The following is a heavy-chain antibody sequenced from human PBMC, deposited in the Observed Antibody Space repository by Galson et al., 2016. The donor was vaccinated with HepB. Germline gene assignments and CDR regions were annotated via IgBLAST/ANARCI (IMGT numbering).Heavy chain of an antibody. V-gene: IGHV3-48*01. D-gene: IGHD3-10*01. CDR3: ARDFYGSGSSC. CDR1: GFTFSTSS. CDR2: INGRSTTI. J-gene: IGHJ4*02. Sequence: SLRLSCAASGFTFSTSSMIWVRQAPGKGPEWVSYINGRSTTIYYADSVKGRFTVSRDHARNSLSLQMKSLRVEDTAVYYCARDFYGSGSSCWGQGTLVTVSS.